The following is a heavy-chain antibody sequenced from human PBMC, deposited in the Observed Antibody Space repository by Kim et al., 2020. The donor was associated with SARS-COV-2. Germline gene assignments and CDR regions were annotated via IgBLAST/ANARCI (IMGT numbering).Heavy chain of an antibody. J-gene: IGHJ4*02. V-gene: IGHV4-59*11. CDR1: GGSISSHF. Sequence: SETLSLTCTVSGGSISSHFWSWIRQPPGKGLEWIGHISYSGSSSYNPSLKSRVTISVDTSKNQFSLKLSSVTAADTAVYFCAREARWSHFDSWGQGTLVT. D-gene: IGHD2-8*01. CDR2: ISYSGSS. CDR3: AREARWSHFDS.